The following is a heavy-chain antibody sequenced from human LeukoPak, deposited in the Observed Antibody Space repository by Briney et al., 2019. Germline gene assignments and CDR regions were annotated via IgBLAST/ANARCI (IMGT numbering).Heavy chain of an antibody. CDR2: ISYDGNNK. CDR1: GFTFSSYA. D-gene: IGHD5-12*01. V-gene: IGHV3-30-3*01. Sequence: GSLRLSCAASGFTFSSYAMHWVRQAPGKGLEWVAVISYDGNNKYYADSVKGRFTISRDNSNNALYLQMNSLRAEDTAVYYCARTGYSGYDDAFDIWGQGTMVTVSS. J-gene: IGHJ3*02. CDR3: ARTGYSGYDDAFDI.